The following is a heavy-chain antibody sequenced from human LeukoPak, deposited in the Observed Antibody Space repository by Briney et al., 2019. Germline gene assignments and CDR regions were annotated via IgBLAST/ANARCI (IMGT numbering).Heavy chain of an antibody. V-gene: IGHV3-23*01. CDR3: AKIWSGYLIRNYYFDY. D-gene: IGHD3-3*01. J-gene: IGHJ4*02. CDR1: GFTFSSYA. Sequence: GGSLRLSCAASGFTFSSYAMSWVRQAPGKGLEWVSAISGSGGSTYYADSVKGRFTISRDNSKNALYLQMNSLRAEDTAVYYRAKIWSGYLIRNYYFDYWGQGTLVTVSS. CDR2: ISGSGGST.